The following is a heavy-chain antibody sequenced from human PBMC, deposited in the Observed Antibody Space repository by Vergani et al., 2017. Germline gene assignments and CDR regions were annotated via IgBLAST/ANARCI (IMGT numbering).Heavy chain of an antibody. V-gene: IGHV2-70*04. J-gene: IGHJ4*02. D-gene: IGHD2-21*01. CDR1: GFLVNTHGMR. CDR3: ARTTAETCDFDY. CDR2: IDWDDAK. Sequence: QVTLKESGPALVKPTQTLTLTCTFSGFLVNTHGMRMSWIRRPPGKALEWLARIDWDDAKFYTASLKTRLTISKDTSKNQVVLTMSNMDPVDTATYYCARTTAETCDFDYWGQGILVTVSS.